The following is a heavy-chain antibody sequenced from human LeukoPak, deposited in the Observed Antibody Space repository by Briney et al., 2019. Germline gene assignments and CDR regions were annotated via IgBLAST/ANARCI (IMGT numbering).Heavy chain of an antibody. Sequence: SVKVSCKASGYTFTSYGISWVRQAPGQGLEWMGWISAYNGNTHYAQKLQGRVTMTTDTSTSTVYMELRSLRSDDTAVYYCARDVGEYCSSINCHASDYWGQGTLVTVSS. CDR3: ARDVGEYCSSINCHASDY. CDR1: GYTFTSYG. D-gene: IGHD2-2*01. CDR2: ISAYNGNT. J-gene: IGHJ4*02. V-gene: IGHV1-18*01.